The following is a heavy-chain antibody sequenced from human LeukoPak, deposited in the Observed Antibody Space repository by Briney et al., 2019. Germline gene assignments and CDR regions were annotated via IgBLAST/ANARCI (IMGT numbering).Heavy chain of an antibody. CDR3: ARDRGTFDY. CDR2: INAGNGNT. V-gene: IGHV1-3*01. D-gene: IGHD1-1*01. CDR1: GYTFTSYA. Sequence: ASVKVSCKASGYTFTSYAMHWVRQAPGQRLEWMGWINAGNGNTKYSQKFQGRVTMTTDTSTSTAYMELRSLRSDDTAVYYCARDRGTFDYWGQGTLVTVSS. J-gene: IGHJ4*02.